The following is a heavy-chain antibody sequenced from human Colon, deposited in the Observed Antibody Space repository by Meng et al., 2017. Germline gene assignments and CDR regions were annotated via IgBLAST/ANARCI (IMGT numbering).Heavy chain of an antibody. D-gene: IGHD4-11*01. V-gene: IGHV1-2*05. J-gene: IGHJ6*02. Sequence: SVKVSCKASGYTFTGYYMHWVRQAPGQGLEWMGRINPNSCGTNYAQKLQGRVTMTRDTSISTAYMGLSRLRSDDTDVYHCARAARIYSNYGMDVWGQGTTVTVSS. CDR2: INPNSCGT. CDR1: GYTFTGYY. CDR3: ARAARIYSNYGMDV.